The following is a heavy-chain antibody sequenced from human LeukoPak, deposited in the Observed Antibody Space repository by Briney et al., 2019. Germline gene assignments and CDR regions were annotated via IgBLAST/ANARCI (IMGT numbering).Heavy chain of an antibody. Sequence: SETLSLTCTVSGGSISSSSYYWGWIRQPPGKGLEWIGSIYYSGSTYYNPSLKSRVTISVDTSKNQFSLKLSSVTAADTAVYYCARQGGSGWYYYYYYMDVWGKGTTVTISS. J-gene: IGHJ6*03. CDR2: IYYSGST. V-gene: IGHV4-39*01. D-gene: IGHD6-19*01. CDR1: GGSISSSSYY. CDR3: ARQGGSGWYYYYYYMDV.